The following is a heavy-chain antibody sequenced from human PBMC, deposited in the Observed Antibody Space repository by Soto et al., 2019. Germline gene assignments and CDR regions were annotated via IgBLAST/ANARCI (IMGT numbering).Heavy chain of an antibody. D-gene: IGHD3-22*01. CDR2: INPGNGNA. CDR1: GYTFTSYG. J-gene: IGHJ4*02. V-gene: IGHV1-3*01. Sequence: ASVKVSCKASGYTFTSYGINWVRQAPGRGLEWMGWINPGNGNAKYSQQFQGRVIIDRDTSASTAYMELSSLRPEDTAVYYCARGGYFDSSNYLAYWGLGTLVTVS. CDR3: ARGGYFDSSNYLAY.